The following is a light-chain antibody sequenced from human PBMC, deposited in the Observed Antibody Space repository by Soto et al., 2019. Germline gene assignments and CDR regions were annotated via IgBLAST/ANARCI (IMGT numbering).Light chain of an antibody. V-gene: IGKV3D-20*02. CDR1: QSVSSNY. Sequence: EIVLTQSPGALSLSPGERATLSCRASQSVSSNYLAWYQEKPGQAPRLLIYGASSRATGIPDRFSGSGSGTDFTLTISRLEPEDFAVYYCQQRSNWPPTFGQGTXV. J-gene: IGKJ1*01. CDR2: GAS. CDR3: QQRSNWPPT.